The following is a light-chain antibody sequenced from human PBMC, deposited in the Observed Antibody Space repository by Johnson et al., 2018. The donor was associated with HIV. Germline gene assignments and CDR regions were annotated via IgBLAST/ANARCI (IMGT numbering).Light chain of an antibody. Sequence: QSVLTQPPSVSAAPGQKVTISCSGSSSNIGNNYVSWYQQLPGTAPKLLIYDNNKRPSGIPDRFSGSKSGTSATLGITGLQTGDEADYYCGTWDSSLSAGVFGTGAKVPFL. CDR2: DNN. CDR1: SSNIGNNY. CDR3: GTWDSSLSAGV. V-gene: IGLV1-51*01. J-gene: IGLJ1*01.